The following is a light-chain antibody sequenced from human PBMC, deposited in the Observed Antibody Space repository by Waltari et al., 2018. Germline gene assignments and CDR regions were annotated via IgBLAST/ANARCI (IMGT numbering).Light chain of an antibody. J-gene: IGKJ5*01. CDR1: QSLLHTNGFHY. Sequence: DIVMTQSPLSLPVTPGQPAPIPCRSSQSLLHTNGFHYLEWYLQRPGQSPQLLIYLGTNRASGVPDRFSGSRSGTDFTLKISSVEAEDVGVYYCMQTLQSPVTFGQGTRLEIK. CDR3: MQTLQSPVT. CDR2: LGT. V-gene: IGKV2-28*01.